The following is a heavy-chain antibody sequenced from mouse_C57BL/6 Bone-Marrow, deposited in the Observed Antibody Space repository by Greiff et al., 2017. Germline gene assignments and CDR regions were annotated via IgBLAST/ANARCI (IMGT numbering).Heavy chain of an antibody. V-gene: IGHV3-6*01. J-gene: IGHJ4*01. D-gene: IGHD2-4*01. Sequence: ESGPGLVKPSQSLSLTCSVTGYSITSGYYWNWIRQFPGNKLEWMGYISYDGSNNYNPSLKNRISITRDTSKNQFFLKLNSVTTEDTATYYCARGMIKIHMDYWGQGTSVTVSS. CDR1: GYSITSGYY. CDR2: ISYDGSN. CDR3: ARGMIKIHMDY.